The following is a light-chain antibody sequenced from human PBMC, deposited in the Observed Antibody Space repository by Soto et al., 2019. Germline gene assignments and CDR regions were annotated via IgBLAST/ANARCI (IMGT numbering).Light chain of an antibody. Sequence: QSALTQPPSASGSPGQSVTISCTGTSSDVGGYNYVSWFQHHPGKAPKLIIYDVYKRPSGVPDRFSGSKSGNTASLTVSGLQTEDEADYHCNSYAGSNNVLFGGGTKLTVL. V-gene: IGLV2-8*01. CDR3: NSYAGSNNVL. J-gene: IGLJ2*01. CDR2: DVY. CDR1: SSDVGGYNY.